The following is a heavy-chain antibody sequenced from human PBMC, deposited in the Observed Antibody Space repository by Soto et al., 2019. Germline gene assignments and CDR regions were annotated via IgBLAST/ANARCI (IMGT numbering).Heavy chain of an antibody. V-gene: IGHV1-18*01. J-gene: IGHJ4*02. CDR2: ISAYNGNT. CDR3: ARGPHLLGYCSSTSCPTTDDY. D-gene: IGHD2-2*01. Sequence: QVQLVQSGAEVKKPGASVKVSCKASGYTFTSYGISWVRQAPGQGLEWMGWISAYNGNTNYAQKLQGRGTMTTDTSTSTAYMELRSLRSDDTAVYYCARGPHLLGYCSSTSCPTTDDYWGQGTLVTVSS. CDR1: GYTFTSYG.